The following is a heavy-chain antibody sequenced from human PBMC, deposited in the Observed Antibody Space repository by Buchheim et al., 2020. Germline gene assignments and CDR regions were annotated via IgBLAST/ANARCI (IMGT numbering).Heavy chain of an antibody. Sequence: QVQLVESGGGVVQPGRSLRLSCAASGFIFSDYGLHWVRQAPGKGLEWVAVIWYDGSNKYYADSVKGRFTISRDNSPNTLSLQMNSLRAGDTAVYFCARDAHVNYHDYGDYVDPSNYYNGMDVWGQGTT. CDR3: ARDAHVNYHDYGDYVDPSNYYNGMDV. D-gene: IGHD4-17*01. J-gene: IGHJ6*02. CDR1: GFIFSDYG. V-gene: IGHV3-33*01. CDR2: IWYDGSNK.